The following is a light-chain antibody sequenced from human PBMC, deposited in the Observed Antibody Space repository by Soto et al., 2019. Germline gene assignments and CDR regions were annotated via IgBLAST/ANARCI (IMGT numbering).Light chain of an antibody. CDR3: QQYGSSPRT. Sequence: SVLTQSPGTLSLSLGERATLSCRASQSVSNNYLAWYQQKPGQAPRLLIYGASSRATGIPDRFSGSGSGTDFTLTISRLEPEDFAVYYCQQYGSSPRTFGQGTKVDIK. CDR1: QSVSNNY. CDR2: GAS. V-gene: IGKV3-20*01. J-gene: IGKJ1*01.